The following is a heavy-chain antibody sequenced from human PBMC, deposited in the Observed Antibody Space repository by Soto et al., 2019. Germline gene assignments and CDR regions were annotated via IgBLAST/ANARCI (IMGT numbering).Heavy chain of an antibody. CDR1: GFTFSSYA. D-gene: IGHD5-12*01. CDR2: ISSNGGST. J-gene: IGHJ4*02. CDR3: ARRGDSGYEIDY. V-gene: IGHV3-64*01. Sequence: EVQLVESGGGLVQPGGSLRLSCAASGFTFSSYAMHWVRQAPGKGLEYVSDISSNGGSTYYANSVKGRFTISRDNAKNTMYLQMGSLRAEDMAVYYCARRGDSGYEIDYGGQGTLVTVSS.